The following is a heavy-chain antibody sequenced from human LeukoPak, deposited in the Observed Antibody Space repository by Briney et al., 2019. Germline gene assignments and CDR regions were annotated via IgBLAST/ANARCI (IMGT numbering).Heavy chain of an antibody. CDR1: GFTFSSYG. Sequence: GGSLRLSCAASGFTFSSYGMHWVRQAPGKGLEWVAVISYDGSNKYYADSVKGRFTISRDNSKNTLYLQMNSLRAEDTAVYYCAANLGTTDYWGQGTLVTVSS. CDR2: ISYDGSNK. D-gene: IGHD1-7*01. V-gene: IGHV3-30*03. J-gene: IGHJ4*02. CDR3: AANLGTTDY.